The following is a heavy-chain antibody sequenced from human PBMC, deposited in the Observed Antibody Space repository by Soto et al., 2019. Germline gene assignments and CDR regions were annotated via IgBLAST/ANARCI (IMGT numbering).Heavy chain of an antibody. J-gene: IGHJ5*02. D-gene: IGHD3-9*01. CDR3: ATSYDTGFDP. CDR2: IKVDSGYT. CDR1: GYPFIKYG. V-gene: IGHV1-18*04. Sequence: QLQLVQSAAEVKKPGASVRVSCKAYGYPFIKYGISWIRQAPEQGLGWMGWIKVDSGYTNYAQKFKARVTMPADTSSDTAFMELRSLRLDDTAVYFCATSYDTGFDPWGQRTVVSVSS.